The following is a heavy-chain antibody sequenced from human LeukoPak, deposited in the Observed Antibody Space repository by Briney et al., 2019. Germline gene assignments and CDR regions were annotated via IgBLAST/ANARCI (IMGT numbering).Heavy chain of an antibody. CDR1: GGSISSCY. V-gene: IGHV4-59*08. CDR2: IYYSGST. J-gene: IGHJ3*02. CDR3: ATSTIFLAHDAFDI. D-gene: IGHD3-9*01. Sequence: SETLSLTCTVSGGSISSCYWSWIRQPPGKGLEWIGYIYYSGSTNYNPSLKSRVTISVDTSKNQFSLKLSSVTAADTAVYYCATSTIFLAHDAFDIWGQGTMVTVSS.